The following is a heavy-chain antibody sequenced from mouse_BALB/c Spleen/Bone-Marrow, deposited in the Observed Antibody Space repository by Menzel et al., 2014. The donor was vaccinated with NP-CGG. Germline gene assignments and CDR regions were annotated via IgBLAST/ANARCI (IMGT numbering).Heavy chain of an antibody. CDR1: GFNIKDTY. V-gene: IGHV14-3*02. CDR2: IDPANGNT. J-gene: IGHJ2*01. CDR3: ARFPYDYGGGDY. D-gene: IGHD2-4*01. Sequence: VQLKQSGAELVKPGASVKLSCTASGFNIKDTYMHWVKRRPEQGLEWIGRIDPANGNTKYDPKFQGKATITADTSSNTAYLQPRSLTSEDTAVYYCARFPYDYGGGDYWGQGTTLTVSS.